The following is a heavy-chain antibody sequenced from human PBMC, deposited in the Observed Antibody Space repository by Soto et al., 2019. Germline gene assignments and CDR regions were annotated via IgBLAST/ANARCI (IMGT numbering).Heavy chain of an antibody. D-gene: IGHD6-25*01. CDR3: NRDDYRSVDYYGMDV. Sequence: EAQLVESGGGLVQPGGSLRLSCVGTGFRFSIYWMNWVRQAPGKGLVWVSRVNSDGITTTYADSVRGRFTVSRDNANNTLYLEMNNLRAEDKAVYYCNRDDYRSVDYYGMDVWGQGTTVTVSS. V-gene: IGHV3-74*01. CDR1: GFRFSIYW. J-gene: IGHJ6*02. CDR2: VNSDGITT.